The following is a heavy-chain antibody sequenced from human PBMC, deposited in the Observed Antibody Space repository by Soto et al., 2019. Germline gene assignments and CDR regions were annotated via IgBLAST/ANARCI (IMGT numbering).Heavy chain of an antibody. Sequence: QVQLVQSGAEVKKPGASVKVSCKTSGYSFSDYAMHWLRQAPGQRPEWMGWITGGRGNTKYSQKFQGRVTITRDTSASTAYMELTGLTSADTAVYFWASERPMYPWGQGTLVTVSS. CDR3: ASERPMYP. V-gene: IGHV1-3*01. CDR1: GYSFSDYA. J-gene: IGHJ5*02. D-gene: IGHD2-8*01. CDR2: ITGGRGNT.